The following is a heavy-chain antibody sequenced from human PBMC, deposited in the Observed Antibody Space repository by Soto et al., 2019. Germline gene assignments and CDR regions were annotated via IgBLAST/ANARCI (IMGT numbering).Heavy chain of an antibody. D-gene: IGHD1-26*01. J-gene: IGHJ6*02. CDR1: GGTFSSYA. CDR3: AREPTRSYSGSTWYYYYGMDV. V-gene: IGHV1-69*13. Sequence: ASVKVSCKASGGTFSSYAISWVRQAPGQGLEWMGGIIPIFGTANYAQKFQGRVTITADESTSTAYMELSSLRSEDTAVYYCAREPTRSYSGSTWYYYYGMDVWGQGTTVTVSS. CDR2: IIPIFGTA.